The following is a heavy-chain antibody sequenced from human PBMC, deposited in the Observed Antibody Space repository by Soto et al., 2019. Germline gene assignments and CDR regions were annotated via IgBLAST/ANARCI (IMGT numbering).Heavy chain of an antibody. J-gene: IGHJ6*02. Sequence: QVQLQESGPGLVKPSQTLSLTCTVSGGSISSGDYYWSWIRQPPGKGLEWIGYIYYSGSTYYNPSLKSRVTISVDTSKNQFSLKLSSVTAADTAVYYCAREWRGSRNYYGMDVWGQGTTVTVSS. D-gene: IGHD3-3*01. CDR3: AREWRGSRNYYGMDV. CDR1: GGSISSGDYY. V-gene: IGHV4-30-4*01. CDR2: IYYSGST.